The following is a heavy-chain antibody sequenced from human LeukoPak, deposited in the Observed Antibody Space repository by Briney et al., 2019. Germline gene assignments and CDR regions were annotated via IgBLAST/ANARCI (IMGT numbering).Heavy chain of an antibody. CDR3: ARGIVSCSGGSCYNWFDP. CDR2: IIPIFGTA. Sequence: ASVKVSCKASGGTCSSYAISWVRQAPGQGLEWMGGIIPIFGTANYAQKFQGRVTITTDESTSTAYMELSSLRSEDTAVYYCARGIVSCSGGSCYNWFDPWGQGTLVTVSS. V-gene: IGHV1-69*05. D-gene: IGHD2-15*01. CDR1: GGTCSSYA. J-gene: IGHJ5*02.